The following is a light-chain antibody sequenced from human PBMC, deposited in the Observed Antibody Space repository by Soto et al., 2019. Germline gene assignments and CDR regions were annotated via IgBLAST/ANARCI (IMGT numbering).Light chain of an antibody. CDR3: QHYNSYSEA. Sequence: DIQLTQSPSTLSGSVVYRFPIXCRASQTISSWLAWYQQKPGKAPKLLIYKASTLKSGVPSRFSGSGSGTEFTLTISSLQPDDFATYYCQHYNSYSEAFGQGTKVDIK. J-gene: IGKJ1*01. V-gene: IGKV1-5*03. CDR1: QTISSW. CDR2: KAS.